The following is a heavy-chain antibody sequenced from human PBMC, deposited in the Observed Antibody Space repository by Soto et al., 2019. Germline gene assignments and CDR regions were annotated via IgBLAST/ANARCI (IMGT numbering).Heavy chain of an antibody. D-gene: IGHD6-19*01. Sequence: VESLKISCNGSGYSFTSYWISWVRQMPGKGLEWMGRIDPSDSYTNYSPSFQGHVTISADKSISTAYLQWSSLKASDTAMYYCARRRIAVAGTVRTFDYWGQGTLVTVSS. CDR2: IDPSDSYT. CDR1: GYSFTSYW. J-gene: IGHJ4*02. V-gene: IGHV5-10-1*01. CDR3: ARRRIAVAGTVRTFDY.